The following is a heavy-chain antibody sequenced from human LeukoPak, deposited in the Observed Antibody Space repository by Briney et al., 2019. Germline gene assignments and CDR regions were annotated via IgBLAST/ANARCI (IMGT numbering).Heavy chain of an antibody. V-gene: IGHV4-30-4*08. D-gene: IGHD1-26*01. CDR2: IYYSGST. J-gene: IGHJ1*01. CDR1: GGSISSGDYY. CDR3: ARGASGSYYSEYFQH. Sequence: SETLSLTCTVSGGSISSGDYYWSWIRQPPGKGLEWIGYIYYSGSTYYNPSLKSRVTISVDTSNNQFSLKLSSVTAADTAVYYCARGASGSYYSEYFQHWGQGTLVTVSS.